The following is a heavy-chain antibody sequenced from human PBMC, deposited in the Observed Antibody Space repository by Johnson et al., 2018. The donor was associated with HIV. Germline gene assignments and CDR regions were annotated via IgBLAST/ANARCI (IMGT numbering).Heavy chain of an antibody. D-gene: IGHD3-22*01. J-gene: IGHJ3*02. CDR1: GFTVSSNY. CDR3: SRGLGDSSGYTDAFDI. V-gene: IGHV3-53*01. Sequence: MQLVESGGGVVQPGGSLRLSCAASGFTVSSNYMSWVRQAPGKGLEWVSVIYSGGSTYYADSVKGRFTISRDNSKNTLYLQMNSLRAEDTAVYYCSRGLGDSSGYTDAFDIWGQGTMVTVSS. CDR2: IYSGGST.